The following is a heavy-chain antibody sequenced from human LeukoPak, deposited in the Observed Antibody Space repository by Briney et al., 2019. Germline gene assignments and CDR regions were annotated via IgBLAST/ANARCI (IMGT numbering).Heavy chain of an antibody. D-gene: IGHD3-10*01. V-gene: IGHV1-69*05. J-gene: IGHJ5*02. CDR2: IIPMFRTA. CDR1: GGTFSSYA. Sequence: ASVKVSCKASGGTFSSYAITWVRQAPGQGLEWMGGIIPMFRTANYAQKFQGRVTITTDESTSTAYMEMSSLRSEDTAVYYCARSISMVRGVIPNWFDPWGQGTLVTVSS. CDR3: ARSISMVRGVIPNWFDP.